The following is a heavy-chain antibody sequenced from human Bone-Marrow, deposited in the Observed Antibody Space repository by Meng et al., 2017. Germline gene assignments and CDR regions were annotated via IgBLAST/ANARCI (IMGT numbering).Heavy chain of an antibody. Sequence: QVQLQESGPGLVKPSQTLSLPCTVSGGSISSGGSYWSWIRQHPGKGLEWIGYIYYSGSTYYNPSLKSRVSISADTSKNQFSLKLSSVTAADTAVYYCARDTYYYDSVTQPFDWGQGTLVTVSS. V-gene: IGHV4-30-4*08. J-gene: IGHJ4*02. CDR3: ARDTYYYDSVTQPFD. CDR1: GGSISSGGSY. CDR2: IYYSGST. D-gene: IGHD3-22*01.